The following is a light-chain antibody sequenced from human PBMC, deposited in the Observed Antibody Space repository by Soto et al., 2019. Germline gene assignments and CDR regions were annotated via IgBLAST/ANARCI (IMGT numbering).Light chain of an antibody. CDR2: DVS. V-gene: IGLV2-11*01. CDR3: CSYAGSYV. Sequence: QSDLTQPRSVSGSPGQSVTISCTGTNSDVGGYNYVSWYQQHPGKAPKLMIYDVSKRPSGVPDRFSGSKSGNTASLTISGLQAEDEADYYCCSYAGSYVFGTGTKVTVL. CDR1: NSDVGGYNY. J-gene: IGLJ1*01.